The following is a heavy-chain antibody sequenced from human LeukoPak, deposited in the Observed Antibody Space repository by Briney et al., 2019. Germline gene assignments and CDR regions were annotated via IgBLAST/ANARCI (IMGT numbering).Heavy chain of an antibody. CDR2: ISSSGSTI. CDR3: ARAPGYLEYFQH. D-gene: IGHD3-9*01. Sequence: GGSLRLSCAAFGFTFSSYEMNWVRQAPGKGLEWVSYISSSGSTIYYADSVKGRFTISRDNAKNSLYLQMNSLRAEDTAVYYCARAPGYLEYFQHWGQGTLVTVSS. V-gene: IGHV3-48*03. J-gene: IGHJ1*01. CDR1: GFTFSSYE.